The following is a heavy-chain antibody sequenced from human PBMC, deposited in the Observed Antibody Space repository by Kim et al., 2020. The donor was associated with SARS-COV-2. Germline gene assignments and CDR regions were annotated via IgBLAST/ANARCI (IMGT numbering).Heavy chain of an antibody. V-gene: IGHV1-3*01. CDR2: T. D-gene: IGHD6-19*01. J-gene: IGHJ4*02. Sequence: TRYSQKFQARVSSPRDTSATTAYLELSGLRSEDTAVYYCAREAVAGSFDHWGQGTLVTVSS. CDR3: AREAVAGSFDH.